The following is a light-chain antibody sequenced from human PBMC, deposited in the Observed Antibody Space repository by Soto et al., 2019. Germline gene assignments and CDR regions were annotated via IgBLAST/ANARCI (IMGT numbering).Light chain of an antibody. CDR3: QQYGSSPIT. V-gene: IGKV3-20*01. Sequence: EVVMTQSPATLSVSTGEGVTLSCRASQSVSSSYLAWYQQKPGQAPRLLIYGASTRAAGIPARFSGSGSGTDFTLTISRLEPEDFAVYYCQQYGSSPITFGQGTRLEI. CDR2: GAS. CDR1: QSVSSSY. J-gene: IGKJ5*01.